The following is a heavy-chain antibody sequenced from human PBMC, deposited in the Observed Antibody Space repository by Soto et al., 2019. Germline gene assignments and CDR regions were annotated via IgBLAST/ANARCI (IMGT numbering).Heavy chain of an antibody. V-gene: IGHV4-59*01. D-gene: IGHD4-4*01. J-gene: IGHJ6*02. CDR1: GGSISSYY. Sequence: SETLALTCTVSGGSISSYYWSWIRQPPGKGLEWIGYIYYSGSTNYNPSLKSRVTISVDTSKNQFSLKLSSVTAADTAVYYCARGGSNNDYSNNYYYYGMDVWGQGTTVTVSS. CDR3: ARGGSNNDYSNNYYYYGMDV. CDR2: IYYSGST.